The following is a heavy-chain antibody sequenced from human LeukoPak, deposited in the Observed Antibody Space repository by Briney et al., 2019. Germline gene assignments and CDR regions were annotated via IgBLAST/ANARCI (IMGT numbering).Heavy chain of an antibody. D-gene: IGHD1-26*01. CDR1: GFTFSIYS. V-gene: IGHV3-21*04. CDR2: ISSDSSYI. CDR3: AKDLEVGATTIGY. J-gene: IGHJ4*02. Sequence: GGSLRLSCAASGFTFSIYSMNWVRRAPGKGLEWLSSISSDSSYIFYADSVKGRFTITRDNARNSLFLQMNSLRAEDTAVYYCAKDLEVGATTIGYWGQGTLVTVSS.